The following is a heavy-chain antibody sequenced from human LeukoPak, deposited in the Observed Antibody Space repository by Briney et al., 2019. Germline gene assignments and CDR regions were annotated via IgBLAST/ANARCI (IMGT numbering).Heavy chain of an antibody. CDR3: AKDLGRYLNNFLDY. Sequence: GGSLRLSCAASGFAFNKYAMSWVRQAPGKGLEWVSTISGSGGGTYYADSVKGRFTISRDDSKNTLYLQLNSLRAEDTAIYYCAKDLGRYLNNFLDYWGHGALVTVSS. CDR1: GFAFNKYA. D-gene: IGHD1-26*01. J-gene: IGHJ4*01. CDR2: ISGSGGGT. V-gene: IGHV3-23*01.